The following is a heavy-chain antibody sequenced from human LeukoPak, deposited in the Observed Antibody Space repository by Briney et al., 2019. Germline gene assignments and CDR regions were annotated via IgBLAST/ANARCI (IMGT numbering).Heavy chain of an antibody. J-gene: IGHJ3*02. Sequence: PGGSLRLSCAASGFTFSSYAMSWVRQAPGKGLEWVSAISGSGGSTYYADSVKGRFTISRDNSKNTLYLQMNSLRAEDTAVYYCAKDRLEGRVGYAAFDIWGQGTMVTVSS. CDR3: AKDRLEGRVGYAAFDI. CDR2: ISGSGGST. CDR1: GFTFSSYA. D-gene: IGHD5-12*01. V-gene: IGHV3-23*01.